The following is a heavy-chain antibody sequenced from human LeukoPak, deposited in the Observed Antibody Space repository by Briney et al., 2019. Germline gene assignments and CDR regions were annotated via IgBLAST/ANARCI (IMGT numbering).Heavy chain of an antibody. CDR2: LSFDGSNE. CDR3: AREEHDYVWGSYRYYYYYGIDV. CDR1: GFTFSSYG. J-gene: IGHJ6*02. D-gene: IGHD3-16*02. V-gene: IGHV3-30*03. Sequence: GRSLRLSCAASGFTFSSYGMHWVRQSPGRGLEWVSFLSFDGSNEFYADSLKGRFTISRDNSKDTLYLQMDSLRAEDTALYYCAREEHDYVWGSYRYYYYYGIDVWGQGTTVTVSS.